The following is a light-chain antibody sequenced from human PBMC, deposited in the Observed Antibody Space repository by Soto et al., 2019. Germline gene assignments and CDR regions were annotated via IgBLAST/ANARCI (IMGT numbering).Light chain of an antibody. CDR1: QSISNF. J-gene: IGKJ2*01. CDR3: QQSYSAPVT. Sequence: DIQMTQSPSSLSASVGDRVTIACRASQSISNFLNWYQQTPGKAPKLLIYAASSFQSGVPSRFSGSGSGTDFTLTISSLQPEDFATYYCQQSYSAPVTFGQGTKLEIK. CDR2: AAS. V-gene: IGKV1-39*01.